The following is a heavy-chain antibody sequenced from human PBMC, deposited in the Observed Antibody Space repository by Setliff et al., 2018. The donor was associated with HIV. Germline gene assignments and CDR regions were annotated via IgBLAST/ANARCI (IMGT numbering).Heavy chain of an antibody. CDR1: GYTFTDYY. J-gene: IGHJ4*02. CDR3: ALASIVSTARWNH. CDR2: INPNSGAT. V-gene: IGHV1-2*02. D-gene: IGHD1-26*01. Sequence: ASVKVSCKASGYTFTDYYIHWVRQAPGQGLEWMGWINPNSGATNYAQSFQGRVTMTRDTSICTAYMDLSSLTSDDTAVYYCALASIVSTARWNHWGRGTTVTVSS.